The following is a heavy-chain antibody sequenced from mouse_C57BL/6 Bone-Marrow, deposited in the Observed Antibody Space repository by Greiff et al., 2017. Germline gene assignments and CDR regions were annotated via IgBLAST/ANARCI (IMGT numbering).Heavy chain of an antibody. D-gene: IGHD1-1*01. CDR3: SSQVTTVLATKYFDV. CDR1: GFTFSSYT. J-gene: IGHJ1*03. CDR2: ISGGGGYT. V-gene: IGHV5-9*01. Sequence: VQLKQSGGGLVKPGGSLKLSCAASGFTFSSYTMSWVRQTPEKRLQWVAAISGGGGYTYYPDSVKGRFTLSRDNAKNSRYLQMSSLRSEDTALYYCSSQVTTVLATKYFDVWGTGTTVTGSS.